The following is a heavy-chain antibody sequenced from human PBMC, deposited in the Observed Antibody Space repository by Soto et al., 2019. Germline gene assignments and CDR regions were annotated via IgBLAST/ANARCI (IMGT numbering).Heavy chain of an antibody. J-gene: IGHJ5*02. D-gene: IGHD5-12*01. Sequence: QLQLVQSGAEVERPGASVRVSCKAYGYPFSKYGISWIRQAPGQGLEWMGWIKPDNGDTNYAQKSRGRVTMTADTSSNTAYMELRSLRSDDTAVYYCATSYDSGFDPWGQGTLVSVSS. CDR1: GYPFSKYG. CDR3: ATSYDSGFDP. CDR2: IKPDNGDT. V-gene: IGHV1-18*04.